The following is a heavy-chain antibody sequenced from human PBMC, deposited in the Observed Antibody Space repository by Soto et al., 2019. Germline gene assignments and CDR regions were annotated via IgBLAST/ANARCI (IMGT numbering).Heavy chain of an antibody. D-gene: IGHD6-13*01. V-gene: IGHV4-39*02. CDR1: GGSISGYY. CDR3: PGGFDP. CDR2: LFYGGTT. Sequence: SETLSLTCTVSGGSISGYYWTWIRQPPGKGLEWVGSLFYGGTTDYNPSLKSRLTMSLDTSKNHFSLKTEDTAVYYCTIAAAPGGFDPWGQGTLVTVSS. J-gene: IGHJ5*02.